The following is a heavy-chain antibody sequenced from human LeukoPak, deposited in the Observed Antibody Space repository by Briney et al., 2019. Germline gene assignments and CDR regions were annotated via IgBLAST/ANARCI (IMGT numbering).Heavy chain of an antibody. CDR1: GGSISSSSYY. Sequence: SETLSLTCTVSGGSISSSSYYWGWIHQPPGKGLEWIGSIYYSGSTYYNPSLKSRVTISVDTSKNQFSLKLSSVTAADTAVYYCAREGSYDSSGYNDYWGQGTLVTVSS. CDR3: AREGSYDSSGYNDY. J-gene: IGHJ4*02. CDR2: IYYSGST. V-gene: IGHV4-39*07. D-gene: IGHD3-22*01.